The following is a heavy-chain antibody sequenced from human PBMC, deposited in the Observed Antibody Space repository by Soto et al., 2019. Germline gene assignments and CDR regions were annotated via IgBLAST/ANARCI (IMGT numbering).Heavy chain of an antibody. V-gene: IGHV1-46*01. CDR1: RDTFTSYY. CDR3: ARSSGGNFGIIIEGTNWFAP. D-gene: IGHD1-26*01. Sequence: GXSGKVSCKAPRDTFTSYYINWVRQAPGQGLEWMGVINPHGGSTAYAQKFKGRVTLTRDTSASTVYMEVSSLTSEDTAMYYCARSSGGNFGIIIEGTNWFAPWGQGTLVTVLL. J-gene: IGHJ5*02. CDR2: INPHGGST.